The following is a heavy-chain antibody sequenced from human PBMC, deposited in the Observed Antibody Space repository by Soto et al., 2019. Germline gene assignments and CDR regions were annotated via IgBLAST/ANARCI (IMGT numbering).Heavy chain of an antibody. J-gene: IGHJ5*02. CDR1: GDAIYIGGYY. D-gene: IGHD2-2*01. V-gene: IGHV4-31*03. CDR2: IYHNGKT. CDR3: ARDGSSPTIWIAP. Sequence: PSETLSLTCTVSGDAIYIGGYYWTWIRQHPGKGLEWIGYIYHNGKTYYNPSLESRVTMSVDTSKNQFSLKLASVTAADTAVYYCARDGSSPTIWIAPWGQRSLVTV.